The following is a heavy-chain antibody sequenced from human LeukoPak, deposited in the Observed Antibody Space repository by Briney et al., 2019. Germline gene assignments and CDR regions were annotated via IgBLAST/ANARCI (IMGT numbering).Heavy chain of an antibody. D-gene: IGHD6-13*01. CDR3: ARGRGVSFDY. Sequence: PSETLSLTCTVSGVSISSTAYFWGWIRQPPGKGLEWIGSILYSGSTYNNPSLMSRVTTSVDTSKNQFSLKLSSVTAADTAVYYCARGRGVSFDYWGQGTLVTVSS. J-gene: IGHJ4*02. CDR1: GVSISSTAYF. CDR2: ILYSGST. V-gene: IGHV4-39*07.